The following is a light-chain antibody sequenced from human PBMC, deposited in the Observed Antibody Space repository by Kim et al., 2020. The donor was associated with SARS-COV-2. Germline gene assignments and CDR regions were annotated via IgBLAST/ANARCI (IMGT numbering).Light chain of an antibody. V-gene: IGLV2-14*04. CDR3: SSCTSSSTVI. J-gene: IGLJ2*01. Sequence: GQSITISCTGTSSDVGGYNYVSWYQQDPGKAPKLMIYDVSSRPSGVSNRFSGSKSGNTASLTISGLQAEDEADYYCSSCTSSSTVIFGGGTKLTVL. CDR1: SSDVGGYNY. CDR2: DVS.